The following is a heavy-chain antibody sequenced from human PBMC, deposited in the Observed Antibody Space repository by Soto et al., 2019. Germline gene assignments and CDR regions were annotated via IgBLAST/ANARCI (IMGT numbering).Heavy chain of an antibody. J-gene: IGHJ4*02. CDR1: GFTFSDYY. Sequence: QVQLVESGGGLVKPGGSLRLSCAASGFTFSDYYMSWIRQAPGKGLEWVAVISYDGSNKYYADSVRGRFTISRDNSKNTLYLQMNSLRAEDTAMYYCARGGGGGYVLVLYYFDYWGQGTLVTVSS. V-gene: IGHV3-30-3*01. D-gene: IGHD5-12*01. CDR2: ISYDGSNK. CDR3: ARGGGGGYVLVLYYFDY.